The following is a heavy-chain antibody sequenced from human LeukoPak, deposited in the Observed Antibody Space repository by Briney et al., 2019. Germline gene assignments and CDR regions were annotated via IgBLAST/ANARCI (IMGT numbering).Heavy chain of an antibody. CDR3: ARYGPPDAFDI. V-gene: IGHV4-61*02. CDR1: GGSISSGSYY. Sequence: PSQTLSLTCTVSGGSISSGSYYWSWIRQPAGKGLEWIGRIYTSGSTNYNPSLKSRVTISVDTSKNQFSLKLSSVTAADTAVYYCARYGPPDAFDIWGQGTMVTVSS. D-gene: IGHD4-17*01. J-gene: IGHJ3*02. CDR2: IYTSGST.